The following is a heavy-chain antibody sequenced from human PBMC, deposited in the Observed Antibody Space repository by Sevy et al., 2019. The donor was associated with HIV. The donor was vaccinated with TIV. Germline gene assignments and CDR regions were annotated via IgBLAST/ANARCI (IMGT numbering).Heavy chain of an antibody. CDR1: GFIFSSYG. D-gene: IGHD2-2*01. J-gene: IGHJ6*02. Sequence: GGSLRLSCAASGFIFSSYGMSWVRQAPGKGLEWVSAISGSGDSTYYAGSVKGRFTISRDNSKNTLYLQMNSLRAEDTAVYYCARDECSSTSCSYYYYYGMDVWGQGTTVTVSS. V-gene: IGHV3-23*01. CDR2: ISGSGDST. CDR3: ARDECSSTSCSYYYYYGMDV.